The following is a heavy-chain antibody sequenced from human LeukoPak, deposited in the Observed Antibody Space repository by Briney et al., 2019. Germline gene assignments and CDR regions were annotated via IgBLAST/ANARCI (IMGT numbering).Heavy chain of an antibody. J-gene: IGHJ1*01. Sequence: GGSLRLSCAASGFTFSTYAMNWVRQAPGKGLERVSAVSGDGGRTYYADSVKGRFTISRDNSKNTLYLQMNSLRAEDTAVYYCAKAWDSSGWGPQYFYHWGQGTLVTVSS. CDR3: AKAWDSSGWGPQYFYH. V-gene: IGHV3-23*01. CDR1: GFTFSTYA. CDR2: VSGDGGRT. D-gene: IGHD6-19*01.